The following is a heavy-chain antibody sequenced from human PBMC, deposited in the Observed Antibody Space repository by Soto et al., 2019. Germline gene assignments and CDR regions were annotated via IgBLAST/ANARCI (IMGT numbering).Heavy chain of an antibody. CDR1: GYTFTNYY. CDR3: ARELYDNGPSGLDV. V-gene: IGHV1-2*02. CDR2: ISPRTGGT. D-gene: IGHD3-22*01. J-gene: IGHJ6*02. Sequence: ASVKVSCKASGYTFTNYYLHWVRQAPGQGLEWMGWISPRTGGTKYAQTFQGRVTLTRDTSITTAYMELSSLRSDDTAVYYCARELYDNGPSGLDVWGQGTTVTV.